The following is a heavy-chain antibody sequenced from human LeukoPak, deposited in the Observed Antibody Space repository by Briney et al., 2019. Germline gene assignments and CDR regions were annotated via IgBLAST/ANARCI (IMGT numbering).Heavy chain of an antibody. Sequence: PSETLSLTCTVSGGSISSSSYYWGWIRQPPGTGREWIGSIYYSGSTYYNPSRKSLVTISVDTSKNQFSLKLSSVTAADTAVYYCASVIGYCSSTSCYTDYWGQGTLVTVSS. J-gene: IGHJ4*02. V-gene: IGHV4-39*01. D-gene: IGHD2-2*01. CDR1: GGSISSSSYY. CDR2: IYYSGST. CDR3: ASVIGYCSSTSCYTDY.